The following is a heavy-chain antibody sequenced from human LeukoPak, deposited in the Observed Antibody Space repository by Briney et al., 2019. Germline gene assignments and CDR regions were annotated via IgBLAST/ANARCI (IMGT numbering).Heavy chain of an antibody. D-gene: IGHD5-12*01. V-gene: IGHV3-30*18. J-gene: IGHJ4*02. Sequence: GGSLRLSCAASGFTFSSYGMHWVRQAPGKGLEWVAVISYDGSNKYYADSVKGRSTISRDNSKNTLYLQMNSLRAEDTAVYYCAKDSNSGYDYNFDYWGQGTLVTVSS. CDR3: AKDSNSGYDYNFDY. CDR2: ISYDGSNK. CDR1: GFTFSSYG.